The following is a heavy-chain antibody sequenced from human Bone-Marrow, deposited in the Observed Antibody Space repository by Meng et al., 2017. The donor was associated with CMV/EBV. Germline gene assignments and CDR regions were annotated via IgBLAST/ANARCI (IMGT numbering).Heavy chain of an antibody. Sequence: ASVKVSCKASGYIFTAYFMHWVRQAPGQGLEWVGWHNPNIGGANYAQKFQGRVIMTRDRSINTAYMELSRLRSDDTAVYYCARGETTGDFDYWGQGTLVTVSS. V-gene: IGHV1-2*02. CDR1: GYIFTAYF. D-gene: IGHD7-27*01. CDR2: HNPNIGGA. J-gene: IGHJ4*02. CDR3: ARGETTGDFDY.